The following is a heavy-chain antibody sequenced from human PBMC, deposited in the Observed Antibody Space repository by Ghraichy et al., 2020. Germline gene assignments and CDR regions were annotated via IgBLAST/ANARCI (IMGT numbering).Heavy chain of an antibody. V-gene: IGHV3-11*01. D-gene: IGHD7-27*01. CDR2: IRSRDNSI. CDR3: ARVRETGEIDY. CDR1: GFIFSDYY. Sequence: GGSLRLSCAASGFIFSDYYMSWIRQAPGRGLEWVSFIRSRDNSIYYADSVKGRFTISMDNAKSSLYLQMNSLRADDTAVYYCARVRETGEIDYWGQGTLVTVSS. J-gene: IGHJ4*02.